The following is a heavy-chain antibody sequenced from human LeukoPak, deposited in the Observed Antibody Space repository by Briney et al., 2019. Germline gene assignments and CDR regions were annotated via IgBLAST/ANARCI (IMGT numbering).Heavy chain of an antibody. D-gene: IGHD4-23*01. CDR2: ISSSGSDI. V-gene: IGHV3-48*03. CDR3: ARDYGGSSPFDY. J-gene: IGHJ4*02. CDR1: GFTFSNYE. Sequence: GGSLRLSCAASGFTFSNYEVHWVRQAPGKGLEWVSYISSSGSDIYYADSVKGRFTISRDNAKNSLYLHMNSLRAEDTAVYYCARDYGGSSPFDYWGQGTLVTVSS.